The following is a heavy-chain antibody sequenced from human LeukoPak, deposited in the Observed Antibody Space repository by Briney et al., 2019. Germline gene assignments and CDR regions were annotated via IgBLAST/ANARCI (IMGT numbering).Heavy chain of an antibody. CDR2: ISYDGSTK. V-gene: IGHV3-30*04. CDR3: ARDHSLEYGNWFDP. D-gene: IGHD3-3*01. CDR1: GFTFSSYA. J-gene: IGHJ5*02. Sequence: GRALRLSCAASGFTFSSYAMHWGREPPGKGLQGGTMISYDGSTKYYTDSVKGRFTISRDNSKNTLYLPMNSLRTEDTALYYCARDHSLEYGNWFDPWGQGTLVPVSS.